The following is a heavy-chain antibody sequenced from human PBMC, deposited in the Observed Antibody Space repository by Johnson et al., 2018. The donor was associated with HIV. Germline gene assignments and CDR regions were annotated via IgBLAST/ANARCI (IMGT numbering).Heavy chain of an antibody. CDR2: ISSIGVST. J-gene: IGHJ3*01. CDR3: ARVAWFAFDL. V-gene: IGHV3-23*04. CDR1: GFTFSSFA. D-gene: IGHD3-10*01. Sequence: EQLVESGGGLLQPGGSLRLSCAASGFTFSSFAMSWVRQAPGKGLEWVSGISSIGVSTYYADSVKGRFTISRDNSKNTLYLQMNSLRAEDTAVYYCARVAWFAFDLWGQGTMVTVSS.